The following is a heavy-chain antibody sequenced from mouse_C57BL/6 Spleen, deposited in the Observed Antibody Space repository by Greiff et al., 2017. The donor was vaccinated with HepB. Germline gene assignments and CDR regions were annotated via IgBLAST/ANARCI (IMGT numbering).Heavy chain of an antibody. CDR2: IDPETGGT. V-gene: IGHV1-15*01. J-gene: IGHJ4*01. CDR1: GYTFTDYE. Sequence: VQLQQSGAELVRPGASVTLSCQASGYTFTDYEMHWVKQTPVHGLEWIGAIDPETGGTAYNQKFKGKAILTADKSSSTAYMELRSLTSEDSAVYYCTRRYYGYDGYAMDYWGQGTSVTVSS. D-gene: IGHD2-2*01. CDR3: TRRYYGYDGYAMDY.